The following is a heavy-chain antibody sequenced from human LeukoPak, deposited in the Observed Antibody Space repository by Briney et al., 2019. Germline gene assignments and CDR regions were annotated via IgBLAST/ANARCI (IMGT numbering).Heavy chain of an antibody. D-gene: IGHD6-6*01. CDR1: GFTVSSNY. Sequence: GSLRLSCAASGFTVSSNYMSWGRPAPGKGLEWVSVIYSGGSTYYADSVKGRFTISRDNSKNTLYLQMNSLRAEDTAVYYCAREVAARAFDYWGQGTLVTVSS. V-gene: IGHV3-66*01. CDR3: AREVAARAFDY. CDR2: IYSGGST. J-gene: IGHJ4*02.